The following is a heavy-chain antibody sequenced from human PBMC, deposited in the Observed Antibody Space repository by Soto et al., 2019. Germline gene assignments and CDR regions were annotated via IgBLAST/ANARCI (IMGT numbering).Heavy chain of an antibody. V-gene: IGHV3-21*01. J-gene: IGHJ4*02. D-gene: IGHD6-19*01. Sequence: ESGGGLVAPGGSLRLSCAAFGFSFSSYTMNWVRQAPGKGLEWVSFISTSSSDIHYADSVKGRFTISRDNAENSLYLQMNSLRADDTAVYYCARDGGGYATGWFANWGQGTLVIVST. CDR3: ARDGGGYATGWFAN. CDR2: ISTSSSDI. CDR1: GFSFSSYT.